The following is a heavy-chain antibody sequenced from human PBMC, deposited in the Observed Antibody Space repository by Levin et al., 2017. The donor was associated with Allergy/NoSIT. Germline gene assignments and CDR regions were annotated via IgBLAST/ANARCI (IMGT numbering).Heavy chain of an antibody. CDR2: ISGSGGST. J-gene: IGHJ5*02. CDR3: AKDGRGYSGYEPHNWFDP. CDR1: GFTFSSYA. Sequence: QTGGSLRLSCAASGFTFSSYAMSWVRQAPGKGLEWVSAISGSGGSTYYADSVKGRFTISRDNSKNTLYLQMNSLRAEDTAVYYCAKDGRGYSGYEPHNWFDPWGQGTLVTVSS. D-gene: IGHD5-12*01. V-gene: IGHV3-23*01.